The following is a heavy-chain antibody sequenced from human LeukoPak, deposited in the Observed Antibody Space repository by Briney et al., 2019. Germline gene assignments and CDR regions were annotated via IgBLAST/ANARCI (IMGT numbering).Heavy chain of an antibody. CDR3: ARVPIVVVAATDYFDY. J-gene: IGHJ4*02. CDR1: GGSFSGYY. V-gene: IGHV4-34*01. Sequence: PSETLSLTCAVYGGSFSGYYCSWIRQPPGKGLEWIGEINHSGSTNYNPSLKSRVTISVDTSKNQFSLKLSSVTAADTAVYYCARVPIVVVAATDYFDYWGQGTLVTVSS. CDR2: INHSGST. D-gene: IGHD2-15*01.